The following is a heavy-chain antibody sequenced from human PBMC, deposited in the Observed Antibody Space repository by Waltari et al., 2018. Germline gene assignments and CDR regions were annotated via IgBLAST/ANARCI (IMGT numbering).Heavy chain of an antibody. V-gene: IGHV5-51*01. D-gene: IGHD5-18*01. J-gene: IGHJ4*02. CDR2: IYPADSDT. Sequence: EVQLVQSGAEVKQPGESLKIPCEGSGYSVHSYWIRGVRPMPGKGLEWMGNIYPADSDTRYSPSFEGQVTISADKSIRTAYLQWSSLKASDTAMYYCATTGYSYGWRPDYWGQGTLVTVSS. CDR1: GYSVHSYW. CDR3: ATTGYSYGWRPDY.